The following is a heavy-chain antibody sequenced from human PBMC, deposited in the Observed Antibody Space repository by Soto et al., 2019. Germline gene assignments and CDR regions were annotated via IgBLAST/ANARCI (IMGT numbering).Heavy chain of an antibody. V-gene: IGHV3-23*01. D-gene: IGHD3-16*01. CDR2: ISGSGGST. CDR3: VLTKPADYDYIWGIVDY. J-gene: IGHJ4*02. Sequence: PGGSLRLSCAASGFTFSSYAMSWVRQAPGKGLEWVSAISGSGGSTYYADSVKGRFTISRDNSKNTLYLQMNSLRAEDTAVYYCVLTKPADYDYIWGIVDYWGQGTLVTVSS. CDR1: GFTFSSYA.